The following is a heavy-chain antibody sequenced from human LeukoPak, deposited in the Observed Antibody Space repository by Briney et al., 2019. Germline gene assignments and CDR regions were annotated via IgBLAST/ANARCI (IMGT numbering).Heavy chain of an antibody. CDR1: GCSISSSSYY. CDR2: IYYRGST. J-gene: IGHJ5*02. V-gene: IGHV4-39*07. CDR3: ARENLLWFGELSTGPNWFDP. D-gene: IGHD3-10*01. Sequence: PSETLSLTCSGSGCSISSSSYYWGCIRQPPGKGLECIGSIYYRGSTYYNPSLKSRVTISVDTSKSQFSMKLSSVTAADTAVYYSARENLLWFGELSTGPNWFDPWGQGTLVTVSS.